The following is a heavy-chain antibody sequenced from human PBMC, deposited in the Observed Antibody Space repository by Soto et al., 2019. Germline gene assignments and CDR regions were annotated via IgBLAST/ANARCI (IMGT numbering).Heavy chain of an antibody. CDR3: AKELTYCRSADCYFPFAS. Sequence: PGGSLRLSCAASGFTFSSYGMHWVRQAPGKGLEWVALISFDGSVKYYADSVKGQFTVSRDNSKSTLYLQVSSLRAEDTAVYYCAKELTYCRSADCYFPFASWGQGTLVTVSS. CDR2: ISFDGSVK. V-gene: IGHV3-30*18. D-gene: IGHD2-2*01. CDR1: GFTFSSYG. J-gene: IGHJ4*02.